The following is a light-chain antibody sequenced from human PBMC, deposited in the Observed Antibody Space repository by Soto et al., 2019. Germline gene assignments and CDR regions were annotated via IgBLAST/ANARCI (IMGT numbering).Light chain of an antibody. Sequence: DIQMTQSPSSLPASVGDRVTITCQASQDISNNLNWYQQKPGKAPKLLIYDASILEVGVPSRFSGSGSGTDFTFTISSLQPEDIATYYCQQYENLPPLTFGGGTTVEIK. J-gene: IGKJ4*01. CDR1: QDISNN. V-gene: IGKV1-33*01. CDR2: DAS. CDR3: QQYENLPPLT.